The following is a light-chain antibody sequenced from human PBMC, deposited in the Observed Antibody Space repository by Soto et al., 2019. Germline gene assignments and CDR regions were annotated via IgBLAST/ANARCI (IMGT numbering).Light chain of an antibody. V-gene: IGLV1-40*01. Sequence: VLTQPPSVSGAPGQRVTISCTGSSSNIGAGYDVHWYQQLPGTAPKLLIYGNSNRPSGVPDRFSGSKSGTSASLAITGLQAEDEADYSCQSYDSSLSGYVFGTGTKVNVL. CDR1: SSNIGAGYD. CDR2: GNS. J-gene: IGLJ1*01. CDR3: QSYDSSLSGYV.